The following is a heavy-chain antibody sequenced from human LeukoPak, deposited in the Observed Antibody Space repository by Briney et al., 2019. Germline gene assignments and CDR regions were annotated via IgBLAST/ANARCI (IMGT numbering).Heavy chain of an antibody. CDR2: INPRYGST. CDR1: GYTFSNYH. CDR3: AREEARDGSTGYYFDY. Sequence: ASVKVSCKASGYTFSNYHILWVRQAPGQGIEWMGIINPRYGSTTYAQNFQGRVTMTRDMSTSTVYMELSSLRSEDTAVYYCAREEARDGSTGYYFDYWGQGTLLTVSS. D-gene: IGHD5-24*01. J-gene: IGHJ4*02. V-gene: IGHV1-46*01.